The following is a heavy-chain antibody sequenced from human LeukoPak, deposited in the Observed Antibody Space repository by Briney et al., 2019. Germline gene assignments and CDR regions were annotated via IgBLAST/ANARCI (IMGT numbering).Heavy chain of an antibody. CDR2: IYYSGST. V-gene: IGHV4-59*08. CDR3: ARHKRKGKYYYDSSGYPYFDY. Sequence: SETLSLTCTVSGGSISSYYWSWIRQPPGKGLEWIGYIYYSGSTNYNPSLKSRVTISVDTSKNQFSLKLSSVTAADTAVYYCARHKRKGKYYYDSSGYPYFDYWGQGTLVTVSS. D-gene: IGHD3-22*01. J-gene: IGHJ4*02. CDR1: GGSISSYY.